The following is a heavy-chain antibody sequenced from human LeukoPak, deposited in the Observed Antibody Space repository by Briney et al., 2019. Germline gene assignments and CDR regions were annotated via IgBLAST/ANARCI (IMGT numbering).Heavy chain of an antibody. CDR3: ARENNYYDSSGYYDY. CDR2: IYSGGST. CDR1: GFTFSSYG. V-gene: IGHV3-53*01. Sequence: GGSLRLSCAASGFTFSSYGMHWVRQAPGKGLEWVSVIYSGGSTYYADSVKGRFTISRDNSKNMLFLQMNSLRAEDTAVYYCARENNYYDSSGYYDYWGQGTLVTVSS. J-gene: IGHJ4*02. D-gene: IGHD3-22*01.